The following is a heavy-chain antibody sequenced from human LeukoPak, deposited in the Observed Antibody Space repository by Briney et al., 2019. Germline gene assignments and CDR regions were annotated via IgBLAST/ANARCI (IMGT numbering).Heavy chain of an antibody. V-gene: IGHV4-34*01. CDR1: GGSFSGYY. CDR2: INHFGST. J-gene: IGHJ4*02. Sequence: SETLSLTCGVYGGSFSGYYWSWIRQFPGKGLEWIGEINHFGSTNYNPSLKSRVTISVDTSKNQFSLRLTSVTAADTAVYYCARSRYDSSGYYGIIGNWGQGTLVTVSS. D-gene: IGHD3-22*01. CDR3: ARSRYDSSGYYGIIGN.